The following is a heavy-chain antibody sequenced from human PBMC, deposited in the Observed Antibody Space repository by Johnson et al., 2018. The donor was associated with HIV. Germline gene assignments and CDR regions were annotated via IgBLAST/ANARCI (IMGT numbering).Heavy chain of an antibody. CDR1: GFTVSSNY. D-gene: IGHD1-1*01. V-gene: IGHV3-53*01. J-gene: IGHJ3*02. CDR2: IYSGGST. CDR3: ARATTPHDAFDI. Sequence: MLLVESGGGVVQPGGSLRLSCAASGFTVSSNYMSWVRQAPGKGLEWVSVIYSGGSTYYADSVKGRFTISRDNSKNTLYLQMNSLRAEDTAVYYCARATTPHDAFDIWGQGTMVTVSS.